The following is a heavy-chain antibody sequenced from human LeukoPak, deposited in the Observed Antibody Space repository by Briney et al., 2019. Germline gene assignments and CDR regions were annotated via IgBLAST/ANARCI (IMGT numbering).Heavy chain of an antibody. D-gene: IGHD1-26*01. CDR2: IYTSGST. CDR1: GGSISSYY. Sequence: SETLSLTCTVSGGSISSYYWSWIRQPPGKGLEWIGYIYTSGSTNYNPSLKSRVTISVGTSKNQFSLKLSSVTAADTAVYYCARSKSGPFDYWGQGTLVTVSS. J-gene: IGHJ4*02. CDR3: ARSKSGPFDY. V-gene: IGHV4-4*09.